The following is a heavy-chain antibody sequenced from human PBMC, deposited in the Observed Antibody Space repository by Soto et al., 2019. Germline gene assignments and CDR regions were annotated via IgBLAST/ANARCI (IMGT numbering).Heavy chain of an antibody. CDR2: TIPIFGTA. Sequence: QVQLVQSGAEVKKPGSSVKVACKASGGTFSTNTIHWVRQAPGQGLEWMGGTIPIFGTANYAQRFQGRVTITADESTSTAYTELSSLRFEDTAVYYCARAGYWGQGTLVTVSS. CDR3: ARAGY. J-gene: IGHJ4*02. V-gene: IGHV1-69*12. CDR1: GGTFSTNT.